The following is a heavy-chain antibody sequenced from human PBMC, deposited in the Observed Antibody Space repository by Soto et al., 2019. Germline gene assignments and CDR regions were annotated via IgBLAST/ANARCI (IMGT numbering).Heavy chain of an antibody. CDR2: INHSGST. Sequence: PSETLSLTCAVYGGSFSCYYWSWIRQPPGKGLEWIGEINHSGSTNYNPSLKSRVTISVDTSKNQFSLKLSSVTAADTAVYYCASIRGVGATTGYWGQGTLVTVSS. V-gene: IGHV4-34*01. CDR3: ASIRGVGATTGY. D-gene: IGHD1-26*01. J-gene: IGHJ4*02. CDR1: GGSFSCYY.